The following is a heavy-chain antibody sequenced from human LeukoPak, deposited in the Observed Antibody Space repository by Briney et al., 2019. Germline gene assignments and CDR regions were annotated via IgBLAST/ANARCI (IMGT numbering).Heavy chain of an antibody. CDR1: GFTISSYA. J-gene: IGHJ4*02. V-gene: IGHV3-30*04. CDR3: ARGESRGDLTHFDY. CDR2: ISYDGSNK. D-gene: IGHD4-17*01. Sequence: GGSLRLSCAASGFTISSYAMHWVRQAPGKGLEWVAVISYDGSNKYYADSVKGRFTISRDNSKNTLYLQMNSLRAEDTAVYYCARGESRGDLTHFDYWGQGTLVTVSS.